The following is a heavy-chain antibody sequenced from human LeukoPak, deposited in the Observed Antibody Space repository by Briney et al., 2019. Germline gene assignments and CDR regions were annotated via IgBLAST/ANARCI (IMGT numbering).Heavy chain of an antibody. D-gene: IGHD5-12*01. CDR1: GFTVSSNF. V-gene: IGHV3-53*01. CDR2: IYSGGST. J-gene: IGHJ4*02. CDR3: ARVRYSGYDF. Sequence: PGGSLRLSCAASGFTVSSNFMSWVRQAPGKGLEWVSFIYSGGSTYYADSVKGRFTISRDNSKNTLYLQMNSLRAEDTAVYYCARVRYSGYDFWGQGTLVTVSS.